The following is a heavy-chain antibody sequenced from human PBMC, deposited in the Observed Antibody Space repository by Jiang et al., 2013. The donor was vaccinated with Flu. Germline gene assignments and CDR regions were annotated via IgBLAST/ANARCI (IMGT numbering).Heavy chain of an antibody. CDR1: GGSFSGYY. Sequence: TCAVYGGSFSGYYWSWIRQPPGKGLEWIGEINHSGSTNYNPPSLKSRVTISVDTSKNQFSLKLSSVTAADTAVYYCAREGITIFGVSPAQYNWFDPWGQGTLVTVSS. CDR2: INHSGST. V-gene: IGHV4-34*01. J-gene: IGHJ5*02. CDR3: AREGITIFGVSPAQYNWFDP. D-gene: IGHD3-3*01.